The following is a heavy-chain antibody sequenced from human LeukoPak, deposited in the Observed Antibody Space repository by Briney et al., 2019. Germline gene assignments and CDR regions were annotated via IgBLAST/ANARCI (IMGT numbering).Heavy chain of an antibody. V-gene: IGHV1-46*01. J-gene: IGHJ5*02. Sequence: ASVKVSCKASGYTFSIYNMHWVRQAPRQGLEWMGIINPSGGTSYAQKLQGRITMTRDTSTVYMELSSLRSEDTAVYYCARGSAYCSSTSCYKGLFDPWGQGTLVTVSS. D-gene: IGHD2-2*02. CDR1: GYTFSIYN. CDR2: INPSGGT. CDR3: ARGSAYCSSTSCYKGLFDP.